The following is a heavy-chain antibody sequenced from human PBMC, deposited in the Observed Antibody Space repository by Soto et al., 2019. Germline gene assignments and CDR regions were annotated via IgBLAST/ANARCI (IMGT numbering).Heavy chain of an antibody. Sequence: SETLSLTCTVSGGSISSSSYYWGWIRQPPGKGLEWIGSFYYSGSTYYNPSLKSRVTISVDTSKNQFSLKLSRLRSDDTAVYYCARDRMNKNNGWFDPWGQVTLVTVSS. CDR1: GGSISSSSYY. CDR2: FYYSGST. CDR3: ARDRMNKNNGWFDP. D-gene: IGHD2-15*01. V-gene: IGHV4-39*07. J-gene: IGHJ5*02.